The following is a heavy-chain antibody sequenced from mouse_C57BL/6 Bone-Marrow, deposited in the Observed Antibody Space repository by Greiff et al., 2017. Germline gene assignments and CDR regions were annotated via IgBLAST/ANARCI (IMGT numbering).Heavy chain of an antibody. D-gene: IGHD2-5*01. V-gene: IGHV1-55*01. J-gene: IGHJ1*03. Sequence: QVQLKESGAELVKPGASVKMSCKASGYTFTSYGITWVKQRPGQGLEWIGAICTGSGSTNYNEKFKSKGTLTVDTSSSTAYLQLSSLTSEDSAVYYCARPYYSNDWDFDVWGTGTTVTVSS. CDR1: GYTFTSYG. CDR3: ARPYYSNDWDFDV. CDR2: ICTGSGST.